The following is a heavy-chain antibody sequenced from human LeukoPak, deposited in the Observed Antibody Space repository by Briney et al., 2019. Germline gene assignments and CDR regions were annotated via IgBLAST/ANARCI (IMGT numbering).Heavy chain of an antibody. CDR1: NYSISSGYY. Sequence: PSETLSLTCAVSNYSISSGYYWGWIRQSPGKGLEWIGSVFHNGGTFFNPSLKSRVDILVDTSKNQFSLELNSVTAADSAVYYCASQIGQQNWFDPWGQGTLVTVSS. CDR3: ASQIGQQNWFDP. J-gene: IGHJ5*02. D-gene: IGHD6-13*01. CDR2: VFHNGGT. V-gene: IGHV4-38-2*01.